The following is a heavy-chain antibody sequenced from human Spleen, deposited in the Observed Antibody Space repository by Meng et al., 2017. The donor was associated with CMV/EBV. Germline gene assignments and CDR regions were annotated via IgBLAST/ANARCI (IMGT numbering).Heavy chain of an antibody. CDR3: ARVHTFGLGAFDI. Sequence: SLKISCAVSGFTFDDYAMHWVRQAPGKGLEWVSGISWNSGQIDYADSVKGRFTISRDNAKNSLYLQMNSLRAEDTAVYFCARVHTFGLGAFDIWGQGTMVTVSS. CDR2: ISWNSGQI. J-gene: IGHJ3*02. V-gene: IGHV3-9*01. CDR1: GFTFDDYA. D-gene: IGHD2/OR15-2a*01.